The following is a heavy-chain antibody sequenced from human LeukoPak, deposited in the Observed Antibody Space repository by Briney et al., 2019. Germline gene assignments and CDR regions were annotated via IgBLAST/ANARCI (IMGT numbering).Heavy chain of an antibody. CDR3: ARRYCSSTSCLGYAFDI. CDR2: IIPIFDTA. J-gene: IGHJ3*02. D-gene: IGHD2-2*01. Sequence: SVKVSCKASGGTFSSYAISWVRQAPGQGLEWMGGIIPIFDTANYAQKFQGRVTITADESTSTAYMELSSLRSEDTAVYYCARRYCSSTSCLGYAFDIWGQGTMVTVSS. V-gene: IGHV1-69*01. CDR1: GGTFSSYA.